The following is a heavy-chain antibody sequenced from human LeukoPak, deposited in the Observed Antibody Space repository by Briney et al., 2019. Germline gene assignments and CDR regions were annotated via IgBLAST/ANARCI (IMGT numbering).Heavy chain of an antibody. J-gene: IGHJ4*02. Sequence: PSETLSLTCTVSGGSISSYYWSWIRQPPGKGLEWIGDIYYSGSTNYNPSLKSRVTISVDTSKNQFSLKLSSVTAADTAVYYCARAPDYGDSPYFDYWGQGTLVTVSS. D-gene: IGHD4-17*01. CDR3: ARAPDYGDSPYFDY. CDR1: GGSISSYY. CDR2: IYYSGST. V-gene: IGHV4-59*01.